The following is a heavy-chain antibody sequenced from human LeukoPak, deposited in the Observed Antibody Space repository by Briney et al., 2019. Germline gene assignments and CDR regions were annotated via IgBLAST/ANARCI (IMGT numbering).Heavy chain of an antibody. CDR1: GFTFSSYE. J-gene: IGHJ5*02. CDR2: ISSSGSTI. V-gene: IGHV3-48*03. D-gene: IGHD5-24*01. Sequence: GGSLRLSCAASGFTFSSYEMSWVRQAPGKGLEWVSYISSSGSTIYYADSVKGRFTISRDNAKNSLYLQMNSLRAEDTAVYYCASVVEMATISAWGQGTLVTVSS. CDR3: ASVVEMATISA.